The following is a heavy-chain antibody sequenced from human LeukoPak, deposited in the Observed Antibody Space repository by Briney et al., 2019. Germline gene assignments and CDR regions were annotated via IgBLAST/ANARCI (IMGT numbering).Heavy chain of an antibody. CDR3: ARSGFIAVAGTLDY. D-gene: IGHD6-19*01. V-gene: IGHV3-13*01. J-gene: IGHJ4*02. CDR1: GFTFSSYD. Sequence: PGGSLRLSCAASGFTFSSYDMHWVRQATGKGLEWVSAIGTAGDTYYPGSVKGRFTISRENAKNSLYLQMNSLRAGDTAVYYCARSGFIAVAGTLDYWGQGILVTVSS. CDR2: IGTAGDT.